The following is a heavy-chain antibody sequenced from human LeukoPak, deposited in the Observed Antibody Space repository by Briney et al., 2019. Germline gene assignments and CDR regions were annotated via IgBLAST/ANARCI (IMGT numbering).Heavy chain of an antibody. CDR1: GFTLSSYW. D-gene: IGHD6-19*01. CDR2: IKQDGSEK. CDR3: AREPESSSGLDY. J-gene: IGHJ4*02. Sequence: PGGALRLSCAASGFTLSSYWMSLVRQAPGKGLEWVANIKQDGSEKYYVDSVKGRFTISRDNAKNSLYLQMNSLRAEDTAVYYCAREPESSSGLDYWGQGTLVTVSS. V-gene: IGHV3-7*03.